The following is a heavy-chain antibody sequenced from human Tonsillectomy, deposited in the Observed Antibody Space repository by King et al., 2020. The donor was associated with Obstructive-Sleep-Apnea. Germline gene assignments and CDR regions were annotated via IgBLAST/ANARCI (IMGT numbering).Heavy chain of an antibody. CDR2: IIPILGIA. V-gene: IGHV1-69*10. Sequence: QLVQSGAEVKKPGSSVKVSCKASGGTFSSYAISWVRQAPGQGLEWMGGIIPILGIANYAQKFQGRVTITADKSTSTAYMELSSLRSEDTAVYYCARALGRSGSYYNSWFDPWGQGTLVTVSS. D-gene: IGHD3-10*01. J-gene: IGHJ5*02. CDR3: ARALGRSGSYYNSWFDP. CDR1: GGTFSSYA.